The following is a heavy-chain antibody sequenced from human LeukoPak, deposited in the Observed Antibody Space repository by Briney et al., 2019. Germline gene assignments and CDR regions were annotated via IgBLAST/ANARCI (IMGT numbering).Heavy chain of an antibody. J-gene: IGHJ4*02. CDR2: ISYDGSNK. V-gene: IGHV3-30*18. D-gene: IGHD2-2*01. Sequence: GGSLRLSCAASGFTFSSYGMHWVRQAPGKGLEWVAVISYDGSNKYYADSVKGRFTISRDNSKNTLYLQMNSLRAEDTAVYYCAKALVATAPLDWGQGTLVTVSS. CDR3: AKALVATAPLD. CDR1: GFTFSSYG.